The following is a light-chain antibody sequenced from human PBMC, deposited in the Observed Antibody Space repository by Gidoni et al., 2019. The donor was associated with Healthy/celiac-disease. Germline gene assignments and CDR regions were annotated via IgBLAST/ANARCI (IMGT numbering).Light chain of an antibody. Sequence: SSELTQDPAVSVALGQTVRITCQGDSLRTYYASWYQQKPGQAPVLVIYGKNNRPSGIPDRFSGSSSGNTASLTITGSQADDESDYYCYSRDSSGNHPVVFGGGTKLTVL. CDR2: GKN. CDR1: SLRTYY. J-gene: IGLJ2*01. V-gene: IGLV3-19*01. CDR3: YSRDSSGNHPVV.